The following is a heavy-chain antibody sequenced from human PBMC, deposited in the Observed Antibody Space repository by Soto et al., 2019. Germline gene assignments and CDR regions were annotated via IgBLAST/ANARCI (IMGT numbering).Heavy chain of an antibody. Sequence: SVKVSCKASGGTFSSYAISWVRQAPGQGLEWMGGIIPIFGTANYAQKFQGRVTITADESTSTAYMELSSLRSEDTAVYYCARESCLYYYDSSGHNAFYIWGQGTMVTAS. CDR1: GGTFSSYA. J-gene: IGHJ3*02. D-gene: IGHD3-22*01. CDR2: IIPIFGTA. CDR3: ARESCLYYYDSSGHNAFYI. V-gene: IGHV1-69*13.